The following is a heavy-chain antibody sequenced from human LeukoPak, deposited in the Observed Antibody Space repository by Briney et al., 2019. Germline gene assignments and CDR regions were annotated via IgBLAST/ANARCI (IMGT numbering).Heavy chain of an antibody. V-gene: IGHV3-21*01. CDR2: ISSSSSYI. Sequence: GGSLRLSCAASGFTFSSYSMNWVRQAPGKGLEWVSSISSSSSYIYYADSVKGRFTISRDNAKNSLYLQMNSLRAEDTAVYYCARESPTYYYDSSGYPNHFDYWGQGTLVPVSS. CDR1: GFTFSSYS. D-gene: IGHD3-22*01. CDR3: ARESPTYYYDSSGYPNHFDY. J-gene: IGHJ4*02.